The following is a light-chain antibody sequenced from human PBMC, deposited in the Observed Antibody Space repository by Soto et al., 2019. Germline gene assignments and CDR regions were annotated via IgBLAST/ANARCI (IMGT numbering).Light chain of an antibody. Sequence: QSGLTQPASVSGSPRQSITISCTGTRSDIGGYNYVSWYQHHPGKAPKLMIYDVSNRPSGVSNRFSGSKSGNTASLTISGLQAEDEADYYCTSFTSRSTMVFGGGTKLTVL. J-gene: IGLJ2*01. CDR2: DVS. CDR1: RSDIGGYNY. V-gene: IGLV2-14*01. CDR3: TSFTSRSTMV.